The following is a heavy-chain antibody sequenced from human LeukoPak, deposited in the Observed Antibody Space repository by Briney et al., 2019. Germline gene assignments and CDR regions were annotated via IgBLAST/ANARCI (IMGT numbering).Heavy chain of an antibody. V-gene: IGHV3-48*03. Sequence: GGSLRLSCAASGFTFSSYEMNWVRQAPGKGLEWVSYISSSGSTIYYADSVKGRFTISRDNAKNTLYLQMNSLRAEDTAVYYCAKAKAAIFGVVPSDYWGQGTLVTVSS. J-gene: IGHJ4*02. CDR3: AKAKAAIFGVVPSDY. CDR1: GFTFSSYE. CDR2: ISSSGSTI. D-gene: IGHD3-3*01.